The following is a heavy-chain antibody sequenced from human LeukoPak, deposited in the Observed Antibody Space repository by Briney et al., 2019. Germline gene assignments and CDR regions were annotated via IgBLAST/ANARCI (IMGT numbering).Heavy chain of an antibody. CDR1: GFTFSRYW. CDR3: AKDYYCSSTSCGIDY. CDR2: IRYDGSNK. Sequence: GGSLRLSCAASGFTFSRYWMSWVRQAPGKGLEWVAFIRYDGSNKYYADSVKGRFTISRDNSKNTLYLQMNSLRAEDTAVYYCAKDYYCSSTSCGIDYWGQGTLVTVSS. D-gene: IGHD2-2*01. J-gene: IGHJ4*02. V-gene: IGHV3-30*02.